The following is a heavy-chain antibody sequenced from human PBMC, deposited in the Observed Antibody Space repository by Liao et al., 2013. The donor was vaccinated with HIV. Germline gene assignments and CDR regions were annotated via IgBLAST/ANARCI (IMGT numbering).Heavy chain of an antibody. CDR2: IYDSGST. D-gene: IGHD3-9*01. CDR3: ARVGYYDILTGFDY. CDR1: GGSISSYY. J-gene: IGHJ4*02. Sequence: QVQLQESGPGLVKPSETLSLTCTVSGGSISSYYWSWIRQPPGKGLEWIGYIYDSGSTNYNPSLKSRVTISVDTSKNQFSLKLSSVTAADTAVYYCARVGYYDILTGFDYWGQGTLVTVSS. V-gene: IGHV4-59*01.